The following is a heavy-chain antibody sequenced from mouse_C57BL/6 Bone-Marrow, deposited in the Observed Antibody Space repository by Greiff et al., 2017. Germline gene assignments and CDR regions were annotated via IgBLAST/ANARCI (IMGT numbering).Heavy chain of an antibody. D-gene: IGHD1-1*01. Sequence: QVQLQQSGAELARPGASVKLSCKASGYTFTSYGISWVKQRTGQGLEWIGEIYPRSGNTYYNEKFKGKATLTADKSSSTAYMELRSLTSEDSAVYFCARPYYYGSSQSFYAMDYWGKGTSVTVSS. CDR1: GYTFTSYG. V-gene: IGHV1-81*01. J-gene: IGHJ4*01. CDR2: IYPRSGNT. CDR3: ARPYYYGSSQSFYAMDY.